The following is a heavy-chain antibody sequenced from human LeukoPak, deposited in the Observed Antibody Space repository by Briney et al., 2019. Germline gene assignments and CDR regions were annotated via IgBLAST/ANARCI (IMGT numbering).Heavy chain of an antibody. D-gene: IGHD6-19*01. CDR3: ARDMGGIAVAGIDY. Sequence: PGGSLRLSCAASGFTFSSYWMSCVRQAPGKGLEGVANTKQDGSEKYYVDSVKGRFTTSRDNAKNSLYLQLNSLRAEDTAVYYCARDMGGIAVAGIDYWGQGPLVTVSS. CDR2: TKQDGSEK. J-gene: IGHJ4*02. CDR1: GFTFSSYW. V-gene: IGHV3-7*03.